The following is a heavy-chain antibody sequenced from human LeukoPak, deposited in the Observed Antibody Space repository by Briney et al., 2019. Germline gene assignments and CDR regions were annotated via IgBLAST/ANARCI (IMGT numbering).Heavy chain of an antibody. CDR1: GFTFDDYG. Sequence: GGSLRLSCAASGFTFDDYGMSWVRQAPGKGLEWVSGINWNGGSTGYADSVKGRFTISRDNAKNSLYLQMNSLRAEDTALYYCARASGYSSGWYYFDYWGQGTLVTVSS. J-gene: IGHJ4*02. CDR2: INWNGGST. CDR3: ARASGYSSGWYYFDY. V-gene: IGHV3-20*04. D-gene: IGHD6-19*01.